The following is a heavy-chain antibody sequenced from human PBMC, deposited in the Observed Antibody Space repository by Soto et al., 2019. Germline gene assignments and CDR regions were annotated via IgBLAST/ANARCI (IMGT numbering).Heavy chain of an antibody. D-gene: IGHD5-18*01. V-gene: IGHV3-23*01. CDR2: VSGSGSSP. CDR1: GFNFGSYA. Sequence: EEQLLESGGGLVQPGGSLRLSCAATGFNFGSYAMGWVRQAPGKGLEWVSGVSGSGSSPYYADSVKGRLTISKDKSKNTLYLDLNILRSEDTAVYFCVKGKESGYRGAFDSWGQGTMVTVSS. J-gene: IGHJ4*02. CDR3: VKGKESGYRGAFDS.